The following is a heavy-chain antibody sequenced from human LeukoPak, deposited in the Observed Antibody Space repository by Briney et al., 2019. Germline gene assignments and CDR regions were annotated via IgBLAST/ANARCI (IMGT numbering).Heavy chain of an antibody. J-gene: IGHJ6*03. Sequence: SETLSLTCIVSGYSISSAYYWGWIRQPPGKGLEWIGSIFHSGNTYYNPSLKSRVTISVDTPKNQFSLMLSSVTAADTAVYYCARVNYSYFNMDVWGKGTTVTVSS. V-gene: IGHV4-38-2*02. CDR1: GYSISSAYY. CDR3: ARVNYSYFNMDV. CDR2: IFHSGNT.